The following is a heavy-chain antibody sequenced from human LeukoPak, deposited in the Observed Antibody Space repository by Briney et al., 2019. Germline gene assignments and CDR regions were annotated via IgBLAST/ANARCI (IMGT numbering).Heavy chain of an antibody. CDR3: ARAQSSSWYYYYFYMDV. CDR2: IYYSGST. J-gene: IGHJ6*03. Sequence: SETLSLTCTVSGGSISSYYWSWIRQPPGKGLEWIGYIYYSGSTNYNPSPKSRVTISVDTSKNQFSLKLSSVTAADTAVYYCARAQSSSWYYYYFYMDVWGKGTTVTVSS. D-gene: IGHD6-13*01. CDR1: GGSISSYY. V-gene: IGHV4-59*01.